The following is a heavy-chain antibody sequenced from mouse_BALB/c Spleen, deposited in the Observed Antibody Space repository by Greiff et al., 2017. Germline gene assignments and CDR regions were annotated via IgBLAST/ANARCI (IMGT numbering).Heavy chain of an antibody. CDR2: IYPSDSYT. J-gene: IGHJ4*01. Sequence: QVHVKQPGAELVRPGASVKLSCKASGYTFTSYWINWVKQRPGQGLEWIGNIYPSDSYTNYNQKFKDKATLTVDKSSSTAYMQLSSPTSEDSAVYYCTREKYRMDYWGQGTSVTVSS. D-gene: IGHD2-10*02. CDR1: GYTFTSYW. V-gene: IGHV1-69*02. CDR3: TREKYRMDY.